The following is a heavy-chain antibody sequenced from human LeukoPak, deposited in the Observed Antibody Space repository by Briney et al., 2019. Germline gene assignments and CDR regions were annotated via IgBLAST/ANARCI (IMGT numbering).Heavy chain of an antibody. CDR2: FGSDLTFT. Sequence: GGSLRLSCVGSGFTFSHYSMNWVRQAPGKGPEWVSSFGSDLTFTSYADSVKGRFTISRDNAESSIYLHMNSLRDDDTAIYYCARDRLGDGYIREFDSWGQGTLVTVSS. J-gene: IGHJ4*02. CDR1: GFTFSHYS. CDR3: ARDRLGDGYIREFDS. D-gene: IGHD5-24*01. V-gene: IGHV3-21*04.